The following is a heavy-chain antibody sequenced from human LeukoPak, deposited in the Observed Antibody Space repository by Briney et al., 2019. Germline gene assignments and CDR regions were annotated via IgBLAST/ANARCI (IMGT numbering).Heavy chain of an antibody. Sequence: AASVKVSCKVSGYTVTEISIHWVRQSPGKGLEWMGGLDGENDQKVYAQQFQDRVTMSEDASTDTAYMELSNLQSEDTAVYFCADFYTTSGFFYWGQGTLVTVSS. D-gene: IGHD3-3*01. J-gene: IGHJ4*02. CDR3: ADFYTTSGFFY. CDR1: GYTVTEIS. V-gene: IGHV1-24*01. CDR2: LDGENDQK.